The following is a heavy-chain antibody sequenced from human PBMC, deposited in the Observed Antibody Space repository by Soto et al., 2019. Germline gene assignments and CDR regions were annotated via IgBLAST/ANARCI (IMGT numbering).Heavy chain of an antibody. D-gene: IGHD5-12*01. CDR3: AKGGARRDAYNYPYYGMDV. CDR2: ISGSGGNT. CDR1: GFTFSDYA. J-gene: IGHJ6*02. Sequence: EVQLLESGGGLVQPGGSLRLSCAASGFTFSDYAMSWVRQAPGKGLEWVSAISGSGGNTYHADSVKGRFTISRDNSKNTLYLQMSSLRAEDTAVYYCAKGGARRDAYNYPYYGMDVWGQGTTVTVSS. V-gene: IGHV3-23*01.